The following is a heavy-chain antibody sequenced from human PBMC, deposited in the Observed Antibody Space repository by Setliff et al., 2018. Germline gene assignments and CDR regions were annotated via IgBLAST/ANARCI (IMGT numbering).Heavy chain of an antibody. V-gene: IGHV5-51*01. CDR1: GYSFTDYW. CDR2: IYPGNADT. D-gene: IGHD2-21*01. J-gene: IGHJ5*02. CDR3: ARRGERFFNWFDP. Sequence: GESLKISCKGSGYSFTDYWIAWVRQTPGKGLEWMGTIYPGNADTRYSPSFQGQVTISTDTSINTAFLQWNNLKASDIAVYYCARRGERFFNWFDPWGQGTQVTSPQ.